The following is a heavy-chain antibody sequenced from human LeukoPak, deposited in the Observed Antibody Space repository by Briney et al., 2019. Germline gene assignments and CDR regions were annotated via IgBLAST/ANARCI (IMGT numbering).Heavy chain of an antibody. J-gene: IGHJ4*02. CDR2: INPNSGGT. CDR1: GYTFTGYY. D-gene: IGHD4-11*01. Sequence: ASVKVSCKASGYTFTGYYMHWVRQAPGQGLEWMGRINPNSGGTNYSQKFQGRVTMTRDTSISTDYMELSRLRSDDAAVYYCARDITATVSGTDYWGQGTLVTVSS. CDR3: ARDITATVSGTDY. V-gene: IGHV1-2*06.